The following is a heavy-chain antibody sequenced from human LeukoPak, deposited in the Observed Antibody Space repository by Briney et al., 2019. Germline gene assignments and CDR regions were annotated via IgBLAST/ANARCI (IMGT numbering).Heavy chain of an antibody. D-gene: IGHD3-10*01. Sequence: GGSLRLSCAASGFTFSSYWMSWVRQAPGKGLEWVANIKQDGSEKYYVDSVKGRFTISRDNAKNSLYLQMNSLRAEDTAVYYCARDRREITMVRGVDYYYYYGMDVWGQGTTVTVSS. CDR3: ARDRREITMVRGVDYYYYYGMDV. CDR2: IKQDGSEK. V-gene: IGHV3-7*01. CDR1: GFTFSSYW. J-gene: IGHJ6*02.